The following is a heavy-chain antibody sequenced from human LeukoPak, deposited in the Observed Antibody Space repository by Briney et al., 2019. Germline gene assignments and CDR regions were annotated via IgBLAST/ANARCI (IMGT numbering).Heavy chain of an antibody. D-gene: IGHD6-13*01. CDR2: MNPVSGNA. V-gene: IGHV1-8*01. CDR1: GYTFTNFD. J-gene: IGHJ4*02. CDR3: ARAPMGAAALY. Sequence: SVKVSCKASGYTFTNFDINWVRQAPGQGLEWMGWMNPVSGNAGSAQKFQGRVTLTRDTSISTAYMELSSLRSDDTAFYYCARAPMGAAALYWGQGTLVTVSS.